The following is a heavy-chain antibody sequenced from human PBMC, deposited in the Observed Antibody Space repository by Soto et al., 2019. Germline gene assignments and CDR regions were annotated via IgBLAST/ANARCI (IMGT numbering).Heavy chain of an antibody. J-gene: IGHJ4*02. V-gene: IGHV3-48*03. D-gene: IGHD6-13*01. CDR2: ISSSGSTI. Sequence: GGSLRLSCAASGFTFSSYEINWVRQAPGKGLEWVSYISSSGSTIYYADSVKGRFTISRDNAKNSLYLQMNSLRAEDTAVYYCASRVIAAGVFDYWGQGTLVTVSS. CDR1: GFTFSSYE. CDR3: ASRVIAAGVFDY.